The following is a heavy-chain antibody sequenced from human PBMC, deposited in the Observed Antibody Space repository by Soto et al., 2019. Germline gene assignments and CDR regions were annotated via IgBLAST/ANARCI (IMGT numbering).Heavy chain of an antibody. CDR2: INHSGST. J-gene: IGHJ6*02. V-gene: IGHV4-34*01. CDR1: GGSFSGYY. CDR3: AGGVGATNPKGEDYYYYGMDV. D-gene: IGHD1-26*01. Sequence: KTSETLSLTCAVYGGSFSGYYWSWIRQPPGKGLEWIGEINHSGSTNYNPSLKSRVTISVDTSKNQFSLKLSSVTAADTAVYYCAGGVGATNPKGEDYYYYGMDVWGQGTTVTVSS.